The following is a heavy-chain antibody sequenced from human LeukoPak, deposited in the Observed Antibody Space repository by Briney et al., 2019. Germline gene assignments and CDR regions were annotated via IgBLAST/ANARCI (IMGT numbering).Heavy chain of an antibody. D-gene: IGHD3-10*01. CDR2: IYHGGST. CDR3: ARLRVVHYSGSYLIRGWFDP. Sequence: SETLSLTCAVSGYSISSGYYWGWIRQPPGKGLEWIGSIYHGGSTYYNLSLRSRVTISVDKYKIQLSLRLGSVTAADVAVYYCARLRVVHYSGSYLIRGWFDPWGQGTLVTVSS. J-gene: IGHJ5*02. V-gene: IGHV4-38-2*01. CDR1: GYSISSGYY.